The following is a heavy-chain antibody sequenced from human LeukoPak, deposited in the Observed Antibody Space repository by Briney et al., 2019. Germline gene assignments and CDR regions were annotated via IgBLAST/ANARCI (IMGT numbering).Heavy chain of an antibody. CDR2: ISGSGGST. CDR3: AKEYDSGGYGANFDY. CDR1: GFTFSSYA. Sequence: GGSLRLSCAASGFTFSSYAMSWVRQAPGKGLEWVSAISGSGGSTYYADSVKGRFTISRDNSKNTMYLQMNSLRAEDTAVYYCAKEYDSGGYGANFDYWGQGTLVTVSS. J-gene: IGHJ4*02. V-gene: IGHV3-23*01. D-gene: IGHD3-10*01.